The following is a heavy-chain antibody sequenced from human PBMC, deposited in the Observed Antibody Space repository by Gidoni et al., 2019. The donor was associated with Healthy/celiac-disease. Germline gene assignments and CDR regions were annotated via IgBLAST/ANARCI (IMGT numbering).Heavy chain of an antibody. CDR3: ARDVEPGGWFDP. J-gene: IGHJ5*02. CDR2: IIPIFGTA. CDR1: GGAFSSYA. D-gene: IGHD1-1*01. V-gene: IGHV1-69*01. Sequence: QVQLVQSGAEVKKPGSSVRLSCKAPGGAFSSYASSWVRQAPGQGLEWMGGIIPIFGTANYAQKFQGRVTITADESTSTAYMELSSLRSEDTAVYYCARDVEPGGWFDPWGQGTLVTVSS.